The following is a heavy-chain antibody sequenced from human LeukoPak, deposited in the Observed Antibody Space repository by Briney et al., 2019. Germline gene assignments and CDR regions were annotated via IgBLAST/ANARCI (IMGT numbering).Heavy chain of an antibody. D-gene: IGHD3-10*01. CDR1: VFTFDDNA. J-gene: IGHJ6*02. V-gene: IGHV3-43*02. CDR2: ISGDGGST. Sequence: GGSLRLSCAASVFTFDDNAMHWGRQAPGKGLEWVSLISGDGGSTYYADSVKGRVTISRDNSKNSLYLQMNSLRTEDTALYYCAKDMPHHYYDGSGSRPPRYYYYGMDVWGQGTTVTVSS. CDR3: AKDMPHHYYDGSGSRPPRYYYYGMDV.